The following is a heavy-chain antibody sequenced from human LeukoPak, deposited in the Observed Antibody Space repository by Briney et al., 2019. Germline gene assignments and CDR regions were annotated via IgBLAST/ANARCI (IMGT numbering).Heavy chain of an antibody. Sequence: GGSLRLSXAASGFTFSTYSMNWVCQAPGKGLEWVSSVSSSSSYKYYADSVMGRFTISRDNAENSLFLQMNSLRAEDTAVYYCATADSSGWTTSPFDYWGQGTLVTVSS. CDR2: VSSSSSYK. V-gene: IGHV3-21*01. D-gene: IGHD6-19*01. J-gene: IGHJ4*02. CDR1: GFTFSTYS. CDR3: ATADSSGWTTSPFDY.